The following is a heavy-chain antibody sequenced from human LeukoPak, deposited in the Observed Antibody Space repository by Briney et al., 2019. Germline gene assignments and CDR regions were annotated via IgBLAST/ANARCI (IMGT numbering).Heavy chain of an antibody. CDR2: IYHSGST. J-gene: IGHJ3*02. CDR1: GASISSGGYY. D-gene: IGHD7-27*01. Sequence: SETLSLTCTVSGASISSGGYYWSWIRQPPGKGLEWIGYIYHSGSTYYNPSLKSRVTISVDRSKNQFSLKLSSVTAADTAVYYCARSLGYSPHIWGQGTMVTVSS. V-gene: IGHV4-30-2*01. CDR3: ARSLGYSPHI.